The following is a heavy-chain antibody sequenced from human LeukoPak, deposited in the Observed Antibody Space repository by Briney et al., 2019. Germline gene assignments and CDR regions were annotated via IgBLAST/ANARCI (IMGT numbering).Heavy chain of an antibody. CDR1: GDSVTRRGYS. Sequence: PSETLSLTCTVSGDSVTRRGYSWTWIRQPPGKGLEWIGYISYSGDTHYNSSLKSRLTISVDASKNQFSLRLTSVTAADTAVYFCARDVLRTSSPDAFDIWGRGTMVLVSA. J-gene: IGHJ3*02. D-gene: IGHD2/OR15-2a*01. V-gene: IGHV4-31*03. CDR3: ARDVLRTSSPDAFDI. CDR2: ISYSGDT.